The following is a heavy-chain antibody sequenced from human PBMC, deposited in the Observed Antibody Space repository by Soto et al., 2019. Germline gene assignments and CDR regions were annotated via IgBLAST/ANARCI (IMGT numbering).Heavy chain of an antibody. V-gene: IGHV3-48*02. CDR2: ISSSSSTI. J-gene: IGHJ4*02. CDR3: ASRSNFLRRAGTLSDY. Sequence: GGSLRLSCAASGFTFSSYSMNWFRQAPGKGLEWVSYISSSSSTIYYADSVKGRFTISRDNAKNSLYLQMNSLRDEDTAVYYCASRSNFLRRAGTLSDYWGQGTLVTVSS. CDR1: GFTFSSYS. D-gene: IGHD1-1*01.